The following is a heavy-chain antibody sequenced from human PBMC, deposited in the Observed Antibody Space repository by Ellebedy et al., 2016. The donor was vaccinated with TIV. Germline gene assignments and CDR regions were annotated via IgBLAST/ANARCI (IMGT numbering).Heavy chain of an antibody. V-gene: IGHV3-23*01. CDR3: AKSHDTSGYHYIGAFDV. Sequence: GESLKISCAASGFTFSSFAMSWVRQAPGKGLEWVSVVSGGGGNTEYADSVKGRFTISRDNSKNTLNLQMSTLRAEDTALYYCAKSHDTSGYHYIGAFDVWGQGTTVTVSS. CDR2: VSGGGGNT. J-gene: IGHJ3*01. CDR1: GFTFSSFA. D-gene: IGHD3-22*01.